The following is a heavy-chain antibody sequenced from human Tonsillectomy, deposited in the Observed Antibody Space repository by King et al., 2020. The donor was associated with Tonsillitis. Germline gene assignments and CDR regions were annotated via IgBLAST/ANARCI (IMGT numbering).Heavy chain of an antibody. J-gene: IGHJ6*02. CDR2: IDPNTGGT. CDR1: GYTFTDYH. Sequence: QLVQSGAEVRKPGASVKVSCKASGYTFTDYHLHWVRQAPGQGLEWMGWIDPNTGGTNYAQEFQARVTMTRDTSITTAYMELSRLRSDDTAMYYCARGGCSGSPCYRGYGMDVWGQGTTVTVSS. D-gene: IGHD2-15*01. V-gene: IGHV1-2*02. CDR3: ARGGCSGSPCYRGYGMDV.